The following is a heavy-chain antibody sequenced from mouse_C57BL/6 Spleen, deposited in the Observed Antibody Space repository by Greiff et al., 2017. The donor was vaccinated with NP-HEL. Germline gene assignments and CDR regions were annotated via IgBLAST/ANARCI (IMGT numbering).Heavy chain of an antibody. D-gene: IGHD6-2*01. V-gene: IGHV2-2*01. J-gene: IGHJ2*01. CDR3: ARNRMTVSYVDY. CDR2: IWSGGST. CDR1: GFSLTSYG. Sequence: QVQLQQSGPGLVQPSQSLSITCTVSGFSLTSYGVHWVRQSPGKGLEWLGVIWSGGSTDNNAAFISRLSISKDNSNIQVFFKMNSLQAADTAIYYCARNRMTVSYVDYWGQGTTLTVSS.